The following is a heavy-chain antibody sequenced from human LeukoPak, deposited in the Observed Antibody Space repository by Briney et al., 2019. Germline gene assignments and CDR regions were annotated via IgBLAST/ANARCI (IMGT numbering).Heavy chain of an antibody. D-gene: IGHD5-18*01. Sequence: PGGSLRLSCAASGFTFSSYSMNWVRQAPGNGLEGVSSISSSSSYIYYADSVKGRFTISRDNAKNSLYLQMNSLRAEDTAVYYCARGIQLWLDLDYWGQGTLVTVSS. J-gene: IGHJ4*02. CDR2: ISSSSSYI. V-gene: IGHV3-21*01. CDR3: ARGIQLWLDLDY. CDR1: GFTFSSYS.